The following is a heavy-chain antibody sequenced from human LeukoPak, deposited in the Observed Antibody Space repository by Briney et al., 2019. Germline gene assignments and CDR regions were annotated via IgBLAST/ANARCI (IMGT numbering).Heavy chain of an antibody. V-gene: IGHV1-18*01. CDR1: GYTFTSYG. Sequence: GSVKVSCKASGYTFTSYGISWVRQAPGQGLEWMGWISAYNGNTNYAQKLQGRVTMTTDTSTSTAYMELRSLRSDDTAVYYCARRIDYYDFWSGPQSGYFDYWGQGTLVTVSS. CDR3: ARRIDYYDFWSGPQSGYFDY. J-gene: IGHJ4*02. D-gene: IGHD3-3*01. CDR2: ISAYNGNT.